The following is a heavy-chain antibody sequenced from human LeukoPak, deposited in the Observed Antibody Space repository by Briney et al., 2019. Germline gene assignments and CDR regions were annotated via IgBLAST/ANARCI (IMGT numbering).Heavy chain of an antibody. Sequence: ASVKVSCKASGYTFTSYGISWVRQAPGQGLEWMGWISAYNGNTNYAQKLQGRVTMTTDTSTSTAYMELRSLRSDDTAVYYCARGHYDYVWGSYRLPFDYWGQGTLVTVSS. J-gene: IGHJ4*02. D-gene: IGHD3-16*02. CDR3: ARGHYDYVWGSYRLPFDY. V-gene: IGHV1-18*01. CDR2: ISAYNGNT. CDR1: GYTFTSYG.